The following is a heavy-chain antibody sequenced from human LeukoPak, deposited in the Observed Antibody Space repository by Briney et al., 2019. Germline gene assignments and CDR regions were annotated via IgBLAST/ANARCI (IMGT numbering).Heavy chain of an antibody. CDR3: AKAVSNWNDAPFDY. Sequence: AGGSLRLSCAASGFTFSDYNMTWVRQAPGKGLEWVSYITNGGSTIHHADSVKGRFTISRDNAKKTLYLQMNSLRAEDTAVYYCAKAVSNWNDAPFDYWGQGTLVTVSS. CDR2: ITNGGSTI. V-gene: IGHV3-11*01. CDR1: GFTFSDYN. J-gene: IGHJ4*02. D-gene: IGHD1-1*01.